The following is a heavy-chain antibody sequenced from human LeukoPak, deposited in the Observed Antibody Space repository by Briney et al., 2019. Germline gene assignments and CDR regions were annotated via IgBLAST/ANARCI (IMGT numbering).Heavy chain of an antibody. J-gene: IGHJ6*03. CDR3: ARAFRRFGELFSRDYYYYYMDV. D-gene: IGHD3-10*01. Sequence: PSETLSLTCTVSGYSISSGYYWGWIRQPPGKGLEWSGSIYHIGSTYYNPSLKSRVTISVDTSKKQFSLKLSSVTAADTAVYYCARAFRRFGELFSRDYYYYYMDVWGKGTTVTVSS. V-gene: IGHV4-38-2*02. CDR1: GYSISSGYY. CDR2: IYHIGST.